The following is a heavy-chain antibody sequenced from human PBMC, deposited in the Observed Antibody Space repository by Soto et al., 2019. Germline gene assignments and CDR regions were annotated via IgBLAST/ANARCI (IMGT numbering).Heavy chain of an antibody. J-gene: IGHJ4*02. CDR1: GFTFGDYA. V-gene: IGHV3-49*03. D-gene: IGHD4-17*01. CDR2: IRSNAYGGTT. CDR3: TRDDYGDYVDY. Sequence: GGSLRLSCTASGFTFGDYAMSWFRQAPGKGLEWLVFIRSNAYGGTTEYAASVKGRFTISRDDSKSIAYLQMNSLKTEDTAVYYCTRDDYGDYVDYWGQGTLVTVSS.